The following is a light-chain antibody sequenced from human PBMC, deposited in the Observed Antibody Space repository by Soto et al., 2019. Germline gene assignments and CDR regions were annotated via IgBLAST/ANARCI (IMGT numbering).Light chain of an antibody. CDR3: QQYSEWPLT. CDR1: QRVSSK. CDR2: ATS. V-gene: IGKV3-15*01. Sequence: EIVMTQSPATLSVSPGERATLSCRASQRVSSKLAWFQQQPGRAPRLLIYATSARATGIPARFSGSGSGTEFTLTLSSLQSEDFAVYYCQQYSEWPLTFGGGTRVEIK. J-gene: IGKJ4*01.